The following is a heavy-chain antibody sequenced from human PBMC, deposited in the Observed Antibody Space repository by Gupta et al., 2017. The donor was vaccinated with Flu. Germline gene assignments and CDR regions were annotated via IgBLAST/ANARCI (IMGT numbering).Heavy chain of an antibody. CDR1: GFILSHFY. V-gene: IGHV3-72*01. CDR2: SRNKANGHTT. Sequence: EVQLVESGGGLFQPGGSLRPSCAVSGFILSHFYMDWVRQTPGKGLEWIGRSRNKANGHTTEYAASVKGRFTVSRDYSKESLILQMDSLKTEDTAVYYCTILPTRWRAPNSWGQGTLVTVSS. CDR3: TILPTRWRAPNS. D-gene: IGHD1-26*01. J-gene: IGHJ4*02.